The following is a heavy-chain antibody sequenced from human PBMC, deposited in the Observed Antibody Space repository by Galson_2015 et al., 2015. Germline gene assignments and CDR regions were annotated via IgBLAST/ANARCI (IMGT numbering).Heavy chain of an antibody. V-gene: IGHV3-43*01. CDR3: AKDRGNYRGFDY. J-gene: IGHJ4*02. CDR2: ISLDGGDI. CDR1: GFTFGDFM. D-gene: IGHD3-16*02. Sequence: SLRLSCAASGFTFGDFMMHWVRQAPGKGLEWVSLISLDGGDIYYADSVKGRFTISRDNGKNSLYLQMTSLRPEDTALYYCAKDRGNYRGFDYWGQGTLVSVSS.